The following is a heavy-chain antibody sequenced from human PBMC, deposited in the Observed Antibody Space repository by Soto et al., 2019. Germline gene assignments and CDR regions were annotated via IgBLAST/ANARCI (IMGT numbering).Heavy chain of an antibody. Sequence: ASVKVSCKASGYTFTTYVINWVRQATGQGLEWMGWMNPNTGHTGYAQKFQGRVTMTRNISITTAYKGLSSLTSEDTAVYYCARGKLKYRSSSGYYYAMDVWGQGTTVTVSS. CDR3: ARGKLKYRSSSGYYYAMDV. D-gene: IGHD6-6*01. CDR2: MNPNTGHT. V-gene: IGHV1-8*01. CDR1: GYTFTTYV. J-gene: IGHJ6*02.